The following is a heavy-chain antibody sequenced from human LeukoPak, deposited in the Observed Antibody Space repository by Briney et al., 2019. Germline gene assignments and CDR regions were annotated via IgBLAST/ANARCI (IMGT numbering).Heavy chain of an antibody. Sequence: PGGSLTLSCAASGFTFSSYSMNWVRQAPGKGLEWVSSISSSSSYIYYADSVKGRFTISRDNAKNSLYLQMNSLRAEDTAVYYCARGKNGNPPGFDYWGQGTLVTVSS. CDR3: ARGKNGNPPGFDY. J-gene: IGHJ4*02. CDR1: GFTFSSYS. CDR2: ISSSSSYI. D-gene: IGHD4-23*01. V-gene: IGHV3-21*01.